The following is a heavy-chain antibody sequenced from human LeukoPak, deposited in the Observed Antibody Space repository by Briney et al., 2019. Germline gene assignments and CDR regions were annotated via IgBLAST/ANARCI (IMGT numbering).Heavy chain of an antibody. Sequence: SQTLSLTCTVSGGSISSGSYYWSWIRQPAGKGLEWIGRIYTSGSTNYNPSLKSRVTISVDTSKNQFSLKLSSVTAADTAVYYCARTRKTHYYDSSGYYSLHFDYWGQGTLVTVSS. J-gene: IGHJ4*02. V-gene: IGHV4-61*02. D-gene: IGHD3-22*01. CDR2: IYTSGST. CDR1: GGSISSGSYY. CDR3: ARTRKTHYYDSSGYYSLHFDY.